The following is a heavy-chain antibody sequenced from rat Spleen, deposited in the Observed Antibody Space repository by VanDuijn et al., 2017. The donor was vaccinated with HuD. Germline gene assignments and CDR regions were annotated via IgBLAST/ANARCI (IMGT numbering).Heavy chain of an antibody. D-gene: IGHD1-12*01. CDR2: IWTGGST. V-gene: IGHV2-43*01. J-gene: IGHJ2*01. CDR1: GFSLTSYH. CDR3: VRANRESYAHFDH. Sequence: QVQLKESGPGLVQPSQTLSLTCTVSGFSLTSYHVSWVRQPPGKGLEWMGVIWTGGSTAYNSLLKSRLSITRDISGSQVFLKRTSLQTEDTATYYCVRANRESYAHFDHWGQGVMVTVSS.